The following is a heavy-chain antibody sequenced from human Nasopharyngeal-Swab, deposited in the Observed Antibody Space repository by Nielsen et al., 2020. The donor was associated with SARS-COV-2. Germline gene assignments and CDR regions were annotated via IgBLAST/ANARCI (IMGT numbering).Heavy chain of an antibody. J-gene: IGHJ4*02. V-gene: IGHV3-48*04. CDR2: ISGSSSSM. CDR3: SRANYYDDY. D-gene: IGHD3-22*01. Sequence: VRQAPGKGLEWVSYISGSSSSMFYADSVRGRFTISRDNAKNSLYLQMNSLRAEGTAVYYCSRANYYDDYWGQGTLVTVSS.